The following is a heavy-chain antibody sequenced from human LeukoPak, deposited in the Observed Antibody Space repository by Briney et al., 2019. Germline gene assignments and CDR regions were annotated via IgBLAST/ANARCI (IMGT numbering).Heavy chain of an antibody. CDR3: ARDLKDVVVPAAIHY. V-gene: IGHV3-64*01. Sequence: GGSLRLSCAASGFTFSSYAMHWVRQAPGKGLEYVSAISSNGGSTYYANSVKGRFTISRDNSKNTLYLRMGSLRAEDMAVYYCARDLKDVVVPAAIHYWGQGTLVTVSS. D-gene: IGHD2-2*01. CDR1: GFTFSSYA. J-gene: IGHJ4*02. CDR2: ISSNGGST.